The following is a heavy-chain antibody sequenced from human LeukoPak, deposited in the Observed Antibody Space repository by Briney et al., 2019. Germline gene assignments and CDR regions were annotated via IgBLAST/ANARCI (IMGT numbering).Heavy chain of an antibody. CDR3: ARDYYDSSYYYYNHYSFDY. V-gene: IGHV4-38-2*02. CDR1: GYSIRSGYN. CDR2: IFHSGST. J-gene: IGHJ4*02. Sequence: PETLSLTCPVSGYSIRSGYNWGGIRQPQGKGLEGFASIFHSGSTSYNPSLRGRVTISVDTSKNQCSLNLSSVTAADTAVYYCARDYYDSSYYYYNHYSFDYWGQGTLVTVSS. D-gene: IGHD3-22*01.